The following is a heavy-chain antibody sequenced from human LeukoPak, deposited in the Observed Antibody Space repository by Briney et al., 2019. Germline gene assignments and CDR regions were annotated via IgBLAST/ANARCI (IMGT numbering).Heavy chain of an antibody. Sequence: SETLSLTCAVSGGSISSGGYSWSWIRQPPGKGLEWIGYIYHSGSTYYNPSLKSRVTISVDRSKNQFSLKLSSVTAADTAVYYCARLDFGETVTGGHFDYWGQGTLVTVSS. CDR2: IYHSGST. V-gene: IGHV4-30-2*01. D-gene: IGHD4-17*01. J-gene: IGHJ4*02. CDR3: ARLDFGETVTGGHFDY. CDR1: GGSISSGGYS.